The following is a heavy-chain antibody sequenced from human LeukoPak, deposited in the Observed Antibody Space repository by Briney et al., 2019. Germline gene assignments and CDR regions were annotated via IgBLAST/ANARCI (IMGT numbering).Heavy chain of an antibody. Sequence: GESLKISCKGSRDSFTNYWIGWVRQMPGKGLGWMGIINPDDSDTRYSPSFEGQVTMSTDRSTSTAYLQWGGLKASDSAMYYCARQSGPPYCSSGSCYTDYWGQGALVTVSS. J-gene: IGHJ4*02. CDR1: RDSFTNYW. CDR3: ARQSGPPYCSSGSCYTDY. CDR2: INPDDSDT. D-gene: IGHD2-15*01. V-gene: IGHV5-51*01.